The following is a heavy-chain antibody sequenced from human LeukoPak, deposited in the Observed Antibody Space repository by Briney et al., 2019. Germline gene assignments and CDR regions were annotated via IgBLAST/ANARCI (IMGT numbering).Heavy chain of an antibody. Sequence: SETLSLTCAVSGGSISSSNWWSWVRQPPGKGLEWIGEIYHSGSTNYNPSLKSRVTISVDKSKNQFSLKLSSVTAADTAVYYCLRAGLPQYYFDYWGQGTLVTVSS. D-gene: IGHD6-19*01. CDR3: LRAGLPQYYFDY. CDR1: GGSISSSNW. V-gene: IGHV4-4*02. CDR2: IYHSGST. J-gene: IGHJ4*02.